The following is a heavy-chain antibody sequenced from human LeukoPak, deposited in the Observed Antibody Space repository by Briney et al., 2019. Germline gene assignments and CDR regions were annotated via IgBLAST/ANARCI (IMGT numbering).Heavy chain of an antibody. CDR3: ARHGTSGIYRRPFDI. D-gene: IGHD1-26*01. CDR1: GGSMSSYY. V-gene: IGHV4-59*08. Sequence: SETLSLICTVSGGSMSSYYWSWIRQPPGKGLEWIGYIYDSGSTNYNPSLKSRVTISVDTSNNQFSLKLNSVTAADTAVYYCARHGTSGIYRRPFDIWGQGTMVTVSS. CDR2: IYDSGST. J-gene: IGHJ3*02.